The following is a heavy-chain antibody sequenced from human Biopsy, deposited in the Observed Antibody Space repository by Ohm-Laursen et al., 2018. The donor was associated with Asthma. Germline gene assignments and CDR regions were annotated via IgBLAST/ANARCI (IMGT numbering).Heavy chain of an antibody. CDR2: ISSSSSTI. Sequence: GSLRLSCSASGVSLSSYSMNWVRQAPGKGLEWVSYISSSSSTIYYADSVKGRFTISRDNAKNSLYLQMNSLRDEDTAVYYCARMITIFGVVSRGMDVWGQGTTVTVSS. J-gene: IGHJ6*02. V-gene: IGHV3-48*02. CDR3: ARMITIFGVVSRGMDV. D-gene: IGHD3-3*01. CDR1: GVSLSSYS.